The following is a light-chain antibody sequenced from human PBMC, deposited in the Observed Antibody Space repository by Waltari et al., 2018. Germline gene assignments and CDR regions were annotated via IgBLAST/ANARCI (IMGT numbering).Light chain of an antibody. Sequence: DIQMTQSPSSVSASVGDTVTITCRASQDISNQLTWYQQKPGKAPKFLIHDAPTLESGVPSRFSGSGSGTDFTLTVRSLQPEDFATYYCQETNTFPITFGQGTRLEIK. V-gene: IGKV1D-12*01. CDR1: QDISNQ. CDR3: QETNTFPIT. CDR2: DAP. J-gene: IGKJ5*01.